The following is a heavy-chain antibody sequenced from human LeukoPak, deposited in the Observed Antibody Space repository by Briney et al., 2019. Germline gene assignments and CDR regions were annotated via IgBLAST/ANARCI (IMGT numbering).Heavy chain of an antibody. CDR2: ISAYNGNT. CDR3: ARLAYCGGDCYNFYYYYYYMDV. J-gene: IGHJ6*03. Sequence: GASVKVSCKASGYTFTSYDINWVRQATGQGLEWMGWISAYNGNTNYAQKLQGRVTMTTDTSTSTAYMELRSLRSDDTAVYYCARLAYCGGDCYNFYYYYYYMDVWGKGTTVTISS. D-gene: IGHD2-21*02. V-gene: IGHV1-18*01. CDR1: GYTFTSYD.